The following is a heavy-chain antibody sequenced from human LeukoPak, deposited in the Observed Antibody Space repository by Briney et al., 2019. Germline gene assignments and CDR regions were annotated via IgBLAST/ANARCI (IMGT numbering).Heavy chain of an antibody. Sequence: PGRSLRLSCAASGFTFSSYGMHWVRQAPGKGLEWVAVISYDGSNKYYVDSVKGRFTISRDNAKNSLYLQMNSLRAEDTAVYYCARDGIAAAGSHWFDPWGQGTLVTVSS. CDR3: ARDGIAAAGSHWFDP. CDR2: ISYDGSNK. D-gene: IGHD6-13*01. V-gene: IGHV3-30*03. CDR1: GFTFSSYG. J-gene: IGHJ5*02.